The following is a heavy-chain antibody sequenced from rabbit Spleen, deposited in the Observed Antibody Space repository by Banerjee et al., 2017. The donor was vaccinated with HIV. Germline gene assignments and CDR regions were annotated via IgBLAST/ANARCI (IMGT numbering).Heavy chain of an antibody. Sequence: QSLEESGGDLVKPGASLTLTCTASGFSFSSSYYMCWVRQAPGKGLEWIACIYGGSSGSTAYASWAKGRFTISKTSSTTVTLQMTSLTAADTATYFCTIATMTMVITDLWGQGTLVTVS. D-gene: IGHD2-1*01. CDR1: GFSFSSSYY. CDR3: TIATMTMVITDL. CDR2: IYGGSSGST. J-gene: IGHJ6*01. V-gene: IGHV1S40*01.